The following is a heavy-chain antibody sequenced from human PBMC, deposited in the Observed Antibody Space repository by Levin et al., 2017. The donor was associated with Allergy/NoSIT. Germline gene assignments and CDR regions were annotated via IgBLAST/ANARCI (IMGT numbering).Heavy chain of an antibody. CDR3: AKDNTGVPTRAQFFQD. D-gene: IGHD2-15*01. CDR1: GFTFYSSA. J-gene: IGHJ1*01. V-gene: IGHV3-23*01. Sequence: SGGSLRLSCAASGFTFYSSAMTWVRQAPGKGLEWVSVLSGSGSTTYYADSMKGRFTFSRDNSKNMVYLQWNSLRAEDTAVYYCAKDNTGVPTRAQFFQDWGQGTLVTVSS. CDR2: LSGSGSTT.